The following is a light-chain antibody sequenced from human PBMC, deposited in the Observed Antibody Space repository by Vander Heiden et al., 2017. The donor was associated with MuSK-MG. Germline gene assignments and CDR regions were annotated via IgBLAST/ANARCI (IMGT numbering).Light chain of an antibody. V-gene: IGLV2-23*01. CDR2: EDS. J-gene: IGLJ3*02. CDR1: NSDVGTYNL. Sequence: SALTQPASVSGSPGPSITISCTGTNSDVGTYNLVSWYKQYPGKVPKLIIYEDSKRPSGVSTRFSGSKSGITASLTTSGLQAEDEADYFCCSYAGSSTLVFGGGTKLTVL. CDR3: CSYAGSSTLV.